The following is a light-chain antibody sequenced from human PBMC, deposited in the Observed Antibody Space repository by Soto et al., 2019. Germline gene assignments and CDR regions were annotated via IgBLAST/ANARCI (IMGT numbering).Light chain of an antibody. CDR3: AAWDDSLNGPV. Sequence: QSVLTQPPSVSGTPGQRVTISCSGSSSNIGTNIVNWYQHLPGTAPKLLIYANNQRPSGVPDRFSGSRSGTSASLAISGLQSEDEADYYCAAWDDSLNGPVFGGGTQLTVL. CDR2: ANN. V-gene: IGLV1-44*01. J-gene: IGLJ2*01. CDR1: SSNIGTNI.